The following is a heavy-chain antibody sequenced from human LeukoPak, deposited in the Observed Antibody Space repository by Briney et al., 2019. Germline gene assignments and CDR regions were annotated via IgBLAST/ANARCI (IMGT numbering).Heavy chain of an antibody. J-gene: IGHJ4*02. D-gene: IGHD6-13*01. CDR3: ATGYSSSWETDY. CDR2: ISSSSSYI. V-gene: IGHV3-21*01. CDR1: GFTFSSYS. Sequence: PGGSLRLSCAASGFTFSSYSMNWVRQAPGKGLEWVSSISSSSSYIYYADSVKGRFTISRDNAKNSLYLQMNSLRAEDTAVYYCATGYSSSWETDYWGQGTLVTASS.